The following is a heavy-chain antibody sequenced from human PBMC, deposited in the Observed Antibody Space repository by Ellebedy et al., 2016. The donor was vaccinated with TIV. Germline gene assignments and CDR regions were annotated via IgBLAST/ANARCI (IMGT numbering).Heavy chain of an antibody. CDR3: ARLVFGSGSYAGGGMDV. CDR2: IYYSGST. Sequence: SETLSLXXTVSGGSISSSSYYWGWIRQPPGKGLEWIGSIYYSGSTYYNPSLKSRVTISVDTSKNQFSLKLSSVTAADTAMYYCARLVFGSGSYAGGGMDVWGQGTTVTVSS. J-gene: IGHJ6*02. CDR1: GGSISSSSYY. D-gene: IGHD3-10*01. V-gene: IGHV4-39*01.